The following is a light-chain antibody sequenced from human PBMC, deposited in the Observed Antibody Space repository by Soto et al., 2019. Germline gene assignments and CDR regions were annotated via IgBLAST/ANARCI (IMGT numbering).Light chain of an antibody. CDR2: EVN. CDR3: SSYAGSDNVL. Sequence: QSALTQPPSVSGSPGQSVTISCAGTSTDSRHYKDVSWYQQRPGKAPKLIIFEVNKRPLGVPDRFSGSKSGNTTSLSVSGLLAEDEADYFCSSYAGSDNVLFGGGTKVTVL. V-gene: IGLV2-8*01. CDR1: STDSRHYKD. J-gene: IGLJ2*01.